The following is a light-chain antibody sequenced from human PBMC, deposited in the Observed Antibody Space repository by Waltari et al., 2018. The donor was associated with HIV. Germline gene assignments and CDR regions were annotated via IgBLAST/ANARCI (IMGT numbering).Light chain of an antibody. Sequence: EIVMTQSPDTLSVSPGDRASLFCRASQSIGTNLAWYQHKPGQALRLLIYGASTRATDIPARFSGSGSGTEFTLTISSLQSEDFAVYSCQQYHRWPPLTFGGGTKVEIK. CDR3: QQYHRWPPLT. V-gene: IGKV3-15*01. J-gene: IGKJ4*01. CDR2: GAS. CDR1: QSIGTN.